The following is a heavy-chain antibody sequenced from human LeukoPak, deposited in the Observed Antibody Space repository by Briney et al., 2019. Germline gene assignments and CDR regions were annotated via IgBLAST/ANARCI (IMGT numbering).Heavy chain of an antibody. J-gene: IGHJ6*03. V-gene: IGHV3-23*01. Sequence: GGSLRLSCAASGITFSSYGMSWVRQAPGKGLEWVSSISSTGGTTYYADSVKGRFTISRDNSKNTLYLQMNSLRAEDTAIYYCAKNGDRGAYCTGGTCYPYFYYYMDVWGKGATVT. D-gene: IGHD2-15*01. CDR2: ISSTGGTT. CDR1: GITFSSYG. CDR3: AKNGDRGAYCTGGTCYPYFYYYMDV.